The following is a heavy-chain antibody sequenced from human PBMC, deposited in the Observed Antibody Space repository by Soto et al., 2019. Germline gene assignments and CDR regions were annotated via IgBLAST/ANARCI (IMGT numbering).Heavy chain of an antibody. Sequence: SVKVSCKASGGTFSSYAISWVRQAPGQGLEWMGGIIPIFGTANYAQKFQGRVTITADESTSTAYMELSSLRSEDTAVYYCARVGELYSSSFGYGIDVWGQGTTVTVSS. J-gene: IGHJ6*02. CDR1: GGTFSSYA. CDR3: ARVGELYSSSFGYGIDV. CDR2: IIPIFGTA. D-gene: IGHD6-13*01. V-gene: IGHV1-69*13.